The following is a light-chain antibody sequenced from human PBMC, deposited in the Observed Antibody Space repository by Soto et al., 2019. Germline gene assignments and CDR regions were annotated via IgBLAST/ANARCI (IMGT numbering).Light chain of an antibody. V-gene: IGKV1-33*01. CDR3: QQYNSYPLT. Sequence: TPSPSSLSASVGDRVTITCQASQDISNYLNWYQQKPGKAPKLLIYDASNLETGVPSRFSGSGSGTDFTFTISSLQPDDFATYYCQQYNSYPLTFGGGTKV. J-gene: IGKJ4*01. CDR2: DAS. CDR1: QDISNY.